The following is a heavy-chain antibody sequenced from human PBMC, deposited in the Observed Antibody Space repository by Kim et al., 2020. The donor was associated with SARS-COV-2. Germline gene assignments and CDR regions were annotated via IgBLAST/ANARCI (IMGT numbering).Heavy chain of an antibody. CDR1: GGSISSSSYY. Sequence: SETLSLTCTVSGGSISSSSYYWGWIRQPPGKGLEWIGSIYYSGSTYYNPSLKSRVTISVDTSKNQFSLKLSSVTAADTAVYYCARHKVVAAKNFDYWGQGTLVTVSS. V-gene: IGHV4-39*01. CDR3: ARHKVVAAKNFDY. CDR2: IYYSGST. D-gene: IGHD2-15*01. J-gene: IGHJ4*02.